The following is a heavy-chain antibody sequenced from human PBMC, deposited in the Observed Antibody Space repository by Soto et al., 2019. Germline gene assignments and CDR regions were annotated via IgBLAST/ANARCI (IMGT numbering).Heavy chain of an antibody. V-gene: IGHV5-10-1*01. D-gene: IGHD6-19*01. Sequence: GESLKISCKGSGYSFTSYWISWVRQMPGKGLEWMGRIDPSDSYTNYSPSFQGHVTISADKSISTAYLQWSSLKASDTAMYYCARPGKSIAVASTDPYYYGMDVWGQGTTVTVSS. J-gene: IGHJ6*02. CDR1: GYSFTSYW. CDR2: IDPSDSYT. CDR3: ARPGKSIAVASTDPYYYGMDV.